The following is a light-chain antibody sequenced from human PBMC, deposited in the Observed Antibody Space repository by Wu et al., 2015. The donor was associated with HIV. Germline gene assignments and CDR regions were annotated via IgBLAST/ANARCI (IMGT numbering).Light chain of an antibody. J-gene: IGKJ5*01. CDR3: QQRSNWPPIT. V-gene: IGKV3-11*01. Sequence: EIVLTQSPATLSLSPGERATLSCRASQSVSSYLAWYQQNPGQAPRLLIYDASSRATGIPARFSGSGSGTDFTFTISSLEPEDFAVYYCQQRSNWPPITFGQGTRLEIK. CDR2: DAS. CDR1: QSVSSY.